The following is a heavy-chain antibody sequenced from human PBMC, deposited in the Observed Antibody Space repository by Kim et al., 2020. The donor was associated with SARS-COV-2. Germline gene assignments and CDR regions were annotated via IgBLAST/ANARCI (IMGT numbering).Heavy chain of an antibody. Sequence: GGSLRLSCAASGFTVSSNYMSWVRQAPGKGLEWVSGIDSGGSTYYADSVKGRYTISRDNSKNTLYLQMNSLRAEDTAVYYCARDPAVAGTECWGQGTLVTVSS. CDR1: GFTVSSNY. V-gene: IGHV3-66*01. D-gene: IGHD6-19*01. J-gene: IGHJ4*02. CDR3: ARDPAVAGTEC. CDR2: IDSGGST.